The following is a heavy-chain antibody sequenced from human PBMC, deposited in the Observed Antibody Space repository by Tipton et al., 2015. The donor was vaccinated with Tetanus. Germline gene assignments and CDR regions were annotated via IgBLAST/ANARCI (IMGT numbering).Heavy chain of an antibody. Sequence: TLSLTCAVYGGSFSGYYWSWIRQPPGKGLEWIGEINHSGSTNYNPSLKSRVTISVDTSKNHFSLKLSSVTAADTAVYYCARGRAYYDFWSGYPFANWFDPWGQGTLVTVSS. CDR2: INHSGST. V-gene: IGHV4-34*01. J-gene: IGHJ5*02. CDR3: ARGRAYYDFWSGYPFANWFDP. CDR1: GGSFSGYY. D-gene: IGHD3-3*01.